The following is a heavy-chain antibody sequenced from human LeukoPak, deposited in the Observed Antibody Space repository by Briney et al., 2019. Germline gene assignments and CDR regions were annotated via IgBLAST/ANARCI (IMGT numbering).Heavy chain of an antibody. V-gene: IGHV1-2*02. CDR1: GYTFTAYY. CDR2: INPKSGGT. D-gene: IGHD4-17*01. Sequence: ASVRVSCKASGYTFTAYYMHWVRQAPGQGLERMGGINPKSGGTDYGQKFQGRVSMTRDTSISTAYMELTRLKSDDTAVYYCARVADGAQSGAFDIWGQGTMFTVSS. CDR3: ARVADGAQSGAFDI. J-gene: IGHJ3*02.